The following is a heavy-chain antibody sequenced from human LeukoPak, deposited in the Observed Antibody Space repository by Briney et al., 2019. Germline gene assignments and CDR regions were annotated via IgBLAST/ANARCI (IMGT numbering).Heavy chain of an antibody. CDR2: ISSSSSTI. V-gene: IGHV3-48*01. CDR1: GFTFSSYA. J-gene: IGHJ6*03. CDR3: ARGTDCSSTSCRLVYYYYYMDV. Sequence: PGGSLRLSCAASGFTFSSYAMNWVRQAPGKGLEWVSYISSSSSTIYHADSVKGRFTISRDNAKNSLYLQMNSLRAEDTAVYYCARGTDCSSTSCRLVYYYYYMDVWGKGTTVTVSS. D-gene: IGHD2-2*01.